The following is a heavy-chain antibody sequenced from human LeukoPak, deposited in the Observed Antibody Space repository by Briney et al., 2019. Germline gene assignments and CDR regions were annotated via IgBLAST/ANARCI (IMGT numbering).Heavy chain of an antibody. V-gene: IGHV3-7*03. Sequence: GGSLRLSCAASGFTLSNHWMTWVRQVPGRGPEWVANVNRDGSETYYLDTVKGRLTISKDNARNSLYLQMNSLRAEDTALYRCARNNGVDVWGQGTTVIVSS. J-gene: IGHJ6*02. CDR3: ARNNGVDV. CDR2: VNRDGSET. CDR1: GFTLSNHW.